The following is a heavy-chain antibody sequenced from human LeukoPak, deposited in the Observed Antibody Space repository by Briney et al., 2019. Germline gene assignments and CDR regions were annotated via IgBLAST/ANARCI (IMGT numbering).Heavy chain of an antibody. V-gene: IGHV3-33*01. CDR1: GFTFSSYG. Sequence: GGSLRLSCAASGFTFSSYGMHWVRQAPGKGLEWVAVIWYDGSNKYYADSVKGRFTISRDNSKNTLYLQMNSLRAEDTAVYYCARDMMVRYQLLFDYWGQGTLVTVSS. CDR2: IWYDGSNK. CDR3: ARDMMVRYQLLFDY. D-gene: IGHD2-2*01. J-gene: IGHJ4*02.